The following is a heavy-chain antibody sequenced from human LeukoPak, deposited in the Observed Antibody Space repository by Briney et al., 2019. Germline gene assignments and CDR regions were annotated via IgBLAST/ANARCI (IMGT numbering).Heavy chain of an antibody. V-gene: IGHV1-2*02. Sequence: GASVKVSCKASGYTFTGYYMHWVRQAPGQGLEWMGWINPNSGDTNYAQKFQARVTMTRDTSISTAYIELSRLRSDDTAVYYCARESENSGYEFDYWGQGTLVTVSS. D-gene: IGHD5-12*01. CDR2: INPNSGDT. CDR1: GYTFTGYY. J-gene: IGHJ4*02. CDR3: ARESENSGYEFDY.